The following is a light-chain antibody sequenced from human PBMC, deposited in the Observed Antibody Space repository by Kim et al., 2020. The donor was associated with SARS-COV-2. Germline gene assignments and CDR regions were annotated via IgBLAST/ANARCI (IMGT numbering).Light chain of an antibody. CDR2: GAS. V-gene: IGKV3-15*01. Sequence: SPGERATLSCRASQSGSSNLAWYQQKPGQAPRLIIYGASTRATGIPARFSGSGSGTEFTLTISSLQSEDFAVYYCQQYNNWPPWTFGQGTKVDIK. J-gene: IGKJ1*01. CDR1: QSGSSN. CDR3: QQYNNWPPWT.